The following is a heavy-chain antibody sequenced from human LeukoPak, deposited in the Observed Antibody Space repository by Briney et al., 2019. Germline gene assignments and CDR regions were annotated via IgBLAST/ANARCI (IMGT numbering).Heavy chain of an antibody. J-gene: IGHJ6*02. D-gene: IGHD3-3*01. CDR3: ARDIHDFWSGYSYYYYYGMDV. CDR1: GFTFSSYG. V-gene: IGHV3-33*01. CDR2: IWYDGSNK. Sequence: GRSLRLSCAASGFTFSSYGMHWVRQAPGKGLEWVAVIWYDGSNKYYADSVKGRFTISRDNSKNTLYLQMNSLRAEDTAVYYCARDIHDFWSGYSYYYYYGMDVWGQGTTVTVSS.